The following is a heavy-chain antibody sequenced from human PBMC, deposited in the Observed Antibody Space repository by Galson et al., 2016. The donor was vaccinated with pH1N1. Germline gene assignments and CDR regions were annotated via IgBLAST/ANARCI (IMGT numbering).Heavy chain of an antibody. Sequence: SVKVSCKASGYTFTSFYIHWVRQAPGQGLEWMGRINPNRGDSNFAQKFQGRVAMTSDTSLSTAYMELRSLTSDDTAFYYCAKASDLSAYDLDYFDYCGQGTLVTVTS. CDR3: AKASDLSAYDLDYFDY. CDR1: GYTFTSFY. V-gene: IGHV1-2*06. D-gene: IGHD5-12*01. CDR2: INPNRGDS. J-gene: IGHJ4*02.